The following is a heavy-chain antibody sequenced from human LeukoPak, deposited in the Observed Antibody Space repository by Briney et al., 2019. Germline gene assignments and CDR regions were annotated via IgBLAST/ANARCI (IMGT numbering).Heavy chain of an antibody. CDR3: AKGSSGFRAALAG. J-gene: IGHJ4*02. D-gene: IGHD6-13*01. Sequence: GGSLRLSCAASGFTFDDYAMHWVRQAPGKGLEWVSGISWDSGSRGYADSMKGRFTISRDNAKNSLYLQMNSLRAEDTALYYCAKGSSGFRAALAGWGQGTLVTVSS. CDR1: GFTFDDYA. V-gene: IGHV3-9*01. CDR2: ISWDSGSR.